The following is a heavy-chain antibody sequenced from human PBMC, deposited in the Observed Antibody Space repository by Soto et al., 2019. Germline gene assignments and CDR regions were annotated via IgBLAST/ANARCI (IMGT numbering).Heavy chain of an antibody. CDR2: ISCDGSNK. CDR3: AREGAMARYNWFDP. J-gene: IGHJ5*02. Sequence: GGSLRLSCAASGFTLSSYAMHWVRQAPGKGLEWVAVISCDGSNKYYADSVKGRFTISRDNSKNTLYLQMNSLRAEDTAVYYCAREGAMARYNWFDPWGQGTLVTVSS. CDR1: GFTLSSYA. D-gene: IGHD1-26*01. V-gene: IGHV3-30-3*01.